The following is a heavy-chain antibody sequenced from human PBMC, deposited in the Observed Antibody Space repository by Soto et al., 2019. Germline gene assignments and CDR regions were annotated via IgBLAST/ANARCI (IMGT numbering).Heavy chain of an antibody. V-gene: IGHV1-69*01. CDR2: IIPISDTT. CDR3: ARLQGSCTSLEIYYLHLFGFDV. J-gene: IGHJ6*02. CDR1: GGTFSSYA. Sequence: QVQLVQSGAEVKKPGSSVKVSCKASGGTFSSYAISWVRQAPGQGLEWMGGIIPISDTTNYAQKFQGRVTNTAEESTSTSYMGLSSLSFEGTGVYYCARLQGSCTSLEIYYLHLFGFDVWGQGTTVTVSS. D-gene: IGHD2-2*01.